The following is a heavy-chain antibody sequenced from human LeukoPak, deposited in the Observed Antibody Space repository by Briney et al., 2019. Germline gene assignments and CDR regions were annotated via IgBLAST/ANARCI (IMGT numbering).Heavy chain of an antibody. V-gene: IGHV4-59*01. J-gene: IGHJ4*02. D-gene: IGHD6-6*01. CDR2: IYYSGST. CDR1: GGSISSYY. Sequence: SETLSLTCTVSGGSISSYYWSWIRQPPGKGLEWIGYIYYSGSTNYNPSLKSRVTISVDTSKNQFSLKLSSVTAADTAVYYCARGPAARPFDYWGQGTPVTVSS. CDR3: ARGPAARPFDY.